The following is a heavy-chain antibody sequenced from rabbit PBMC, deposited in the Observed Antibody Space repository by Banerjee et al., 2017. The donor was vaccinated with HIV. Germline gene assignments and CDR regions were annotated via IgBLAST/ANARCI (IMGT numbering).Heavy chain of an antibody. CDR1: GFSFSNKYV. CDR2: IYCGSGGST. J-gene: IGHJ4*01. Sequence: QEQLEESGGDLVKPEGSLTLTCTASGFSFSNKYVMCWVRQAPGKGLEWIACIYCGSGGSTNYASWAKGRFTISKTSSTTVTLQMTSLTAADTATYFCARYYTYGYAGYGYANLWGQGTLVTVS. V-gene: IGHV1S45*01. CDR3: ARYYTYGYAGYGYANL. D-gene: IGHD6-1*01.